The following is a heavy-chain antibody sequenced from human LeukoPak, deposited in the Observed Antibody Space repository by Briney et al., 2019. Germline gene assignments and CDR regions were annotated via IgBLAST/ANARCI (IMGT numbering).Heavy chain of an antibody. D-gene: IGHD3-9*01. J-gene: IGHJ6*02. Sequence: GGSLRLSCAASGFIFNTYDMYWVRQAPGKGLEWVALMSYDGSKISYPDSVKGRFTISRDSSKNTLYLQMNSLRVEDTAVYYCAKGYILTGYQYYGMDVWGQGTTVTVSS. CDR1: GFIFNTYD. CDR3: AKGYILTGYQYYGMDV. CDR2: MSYDGSKI. V-gene: IGHV3-30*18.